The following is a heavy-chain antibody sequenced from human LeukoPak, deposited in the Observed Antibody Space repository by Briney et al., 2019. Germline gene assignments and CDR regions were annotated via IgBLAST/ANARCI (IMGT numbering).Heavy chain of an antibody. Sequence: GGSLRLSCAASGFTFSDYYMNWIRQAPGKGLEWVSYISGSGSTIYYADSVKGRFTISSDNAKNSLYLQMNSLRAEDTAVYYCARGPGIAVAPLQHWGQGTLVTVSS. V-gene: IGHV3-11*04. J-gene: IGHJ1*01. CDR2: ISGSGSTI. D-gene: IGHD6-19*01. CDR1: GFTFSDYY. CDR3: ARGPGIAVAPLQH.